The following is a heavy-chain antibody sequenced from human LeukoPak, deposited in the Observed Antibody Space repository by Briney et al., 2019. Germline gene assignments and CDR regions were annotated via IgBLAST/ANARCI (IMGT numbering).Heavy chain of an antibody. CDR1: GFTFSSYW. CDR2: IKQDGSEK. D-gene: IGHD2-8*01. Sequence: GGSLRLSCAASGFTFSSYWMTWVRQAPGKGLECVANIKQDGSEKYYVDSVKGRFTISRDNAKNSLSLHMNSLRAEDTAVYYCARDRGECTNGVCYYHDFDYWGQGTLVTVSS. V-gene: IGHV3-7*01. CDR3: ARDRGECTNGVCYYHDFDY. J-gene: IGHJ4*02.